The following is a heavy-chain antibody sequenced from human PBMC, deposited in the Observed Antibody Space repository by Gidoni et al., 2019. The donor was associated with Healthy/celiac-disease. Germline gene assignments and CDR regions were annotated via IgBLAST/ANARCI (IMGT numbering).Heavy chain of an antibody. CDR1: GYTFTSYA. V-gene: IGHV1-8*01. J-gene: IGHJ4*02. Sequence: QVQLVQSGAEVKKPGASVKVSCKASGYTFTSYAINWVRQATGQGLEWMGWMNPNSGNTGYAQKFQGRVTMTRNTSISTAYMELSSLRSEDTAVYYCARGGTYYDFWSGYYTYDYWGQGTLVTVSS. CDR2: MNPNSGNT. D-gene: IGHD3-3*01. CDR3: ARGGTYYDFWSGYYTYDY.